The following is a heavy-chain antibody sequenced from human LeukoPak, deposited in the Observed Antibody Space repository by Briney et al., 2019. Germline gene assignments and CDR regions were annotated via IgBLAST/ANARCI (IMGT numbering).Heavy chain of an antibody. D-gene: IGHD2-2*01. CDR1: GGSISSSSYY. Sequence: SETLSLTCTVSGGSISSSSYYWGWIRQPPGKGLEWIGSIYYSGSTYYNPSLKSRVTISVDTSKNQLSLKLSSVTAADTAVYYCARDAVPAAGTDYWGQGTLVTVSS. CDR3: ARDAVPAAGTDY. V-gene: IGHV4-39*07. J-gene: IGHJ4*02. CDR2: IYYSGST.